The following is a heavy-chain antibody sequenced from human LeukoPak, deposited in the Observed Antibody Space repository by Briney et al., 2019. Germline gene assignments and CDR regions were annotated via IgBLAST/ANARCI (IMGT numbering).Heavy chain of an antibody. CDR2: IYYSGST. CDR3: ARGRRQLVPIWVG. CDR1: GGSISSYY. D-gene: IGHD6-13*01. Sequence: SETLSLTCTVSGGSISSYYWSWIRQPPGKGLEWIGYIYYSGSTNYNPSLKSRVTISVDTSKNQFSLKLSSVTAPDTAVYYCARGRRQLVPIWVGWGQGTLVTVSS. J-gene: IGHJ4*02. V-gene: IGHV4-59*08.